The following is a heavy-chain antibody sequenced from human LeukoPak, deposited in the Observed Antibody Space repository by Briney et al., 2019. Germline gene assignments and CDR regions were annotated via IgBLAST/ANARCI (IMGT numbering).Heavy chain of an antibody. CDR2: ISGSGGST. CDR3: AKGMDVVVPAARYYYYYGMDV. CDR1: GFTFSSYA. V-gene: IGHV3-23*01. Sequence: PGGSLRLSCAASGFTFSSYAMSWVRQPPGKGLEWVSAISGSGGSTYYADSVKGRFTISRDNSKNTLYLQMNSLRAEDTAVYYCAKGMDVVVPAARYYYYYGMDVWGQGTTVTVSS. J-gene: IGHJ6*02. D-gene: IGHD2-2*01.